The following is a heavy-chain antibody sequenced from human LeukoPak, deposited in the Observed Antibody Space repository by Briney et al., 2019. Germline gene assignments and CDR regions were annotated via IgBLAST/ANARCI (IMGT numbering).Heavy chain of an antibody. CDR1: GGSISSYY. J-gene: IGHJ5*02. V-gene: IGHV4-59*01. D-gene: IGHD6-6*01. Sequence: PSETLSLTCTVSGGSISSYYWSWIRQPPGKGLEWIGYIYYSGSTKYNPSLKSRVTISVDTSKNQFSLKLSSVTAADTAVYYCARERKAPQNWFDPWGQGTLVTVSS. CDR2: IYYSGST. CDR3: ARERKAPQNWFDP.